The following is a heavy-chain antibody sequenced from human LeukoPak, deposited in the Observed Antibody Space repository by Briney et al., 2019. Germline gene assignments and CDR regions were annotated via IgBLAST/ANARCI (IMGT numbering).Heavy chain of an antibody. V-gene: IGHV3-21*01. Sequence: GESLKISCAASGFTFSSYSMYWVRQAPGKGLEWVSSISSSGSYIYYADSVKGRFTISRDNARNSLYLQMNSLRAEDTAVYYCARVITGMDYWGQGTLVTVSS. D-gene: IGHD1-20*01. J-gene: IGHJ4*02. CDR1: GFTFSSYS. CDR2: ISSSGSYI. CDR3: ARVITGMDY.